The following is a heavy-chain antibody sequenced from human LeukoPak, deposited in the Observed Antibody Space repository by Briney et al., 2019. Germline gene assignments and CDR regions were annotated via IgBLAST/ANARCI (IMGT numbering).Heavy chain of an antibody. CDR3: ARAIKTQAKDRMPVGPSPLFDY. CDR2: INHSGNS. D-gene: IGHD2-15*01. CDR1: GGSFSGNY. V-gene: IGHV4-34*01. Sequence: SETLSLTCAVYGGSFSGNYWIWIRQPPGKGLEWIGEINHSGNSNYNPSLKSRVTISVDTSKNQFSLKLSSVTAADTAVYYCARAIKTQAKDRMPVGPSPLFDYWGQGTLVTVSS. J-gene: IGHJ4*02.